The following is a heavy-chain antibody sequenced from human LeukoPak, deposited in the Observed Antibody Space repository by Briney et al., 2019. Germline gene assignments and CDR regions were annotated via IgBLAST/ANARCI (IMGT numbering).Heavy chain of an antibody. CDR1: GGSISSYY. CDR2: IYYSGST. Sequence: PSETLSLTCTVSGGSISSYYWSWLRQPPGKGLEWIGYIYYSGSTNYNPSLKSRVTISVDTSKNQFSLKLSSVTAADTAVYYCARYSMELDYYYYYYMDVWGKGTTVTVSS. D-gene: IGHD4/OR15-4a*01. J-gene: IGHJ6*03. V-gene: IGHV4-59*01. CDR3: ARYSMELDYYYYYYMDV.